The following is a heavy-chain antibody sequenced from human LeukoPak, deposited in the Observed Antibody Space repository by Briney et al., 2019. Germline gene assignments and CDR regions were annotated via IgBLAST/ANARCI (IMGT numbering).Heavy chain of an antibody. CDR1: GYSFTSYW. D-gene: IGHD3-10*01. CDR3: ARHTKGTRDAFDI. Sequence: GESLKISCKGSGYSFTSYWIGWVRQRPGKGLEWMGIIYPGDSDTRYSPSFQGQVTISADKSISTAYLQWSSLKASDTAMYYCARHTKGTRDAFDIWGQGTMVTVSS. J-gene: IGHJ3*02. CDR2: IYPGDSDT. V-gene: IGHV5-51*01.